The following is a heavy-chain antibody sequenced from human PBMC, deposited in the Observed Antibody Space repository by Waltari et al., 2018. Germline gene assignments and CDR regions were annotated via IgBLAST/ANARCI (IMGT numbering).Heavy chain of an antibody. J-gene: IGHJ3*01. CDR2: FSYSGAT. CDR1: GGSITSNRHY. D-gene: IGHD3-16*01. CDR3: ATYIGASIGTAAFDV. V-gene: IGHV4-39*01. Sequence: QLHLQESGPGLVKPSDTLSVTCSVSGGSITSNRHYWGWVRQPPGKGLEWTATFSYSGATYNNPSLKGRVTTSVDTSKNQFSLKLSSVTAADTAVYYCATYIGASIGTAAFDVWGQGTMVTVSS.